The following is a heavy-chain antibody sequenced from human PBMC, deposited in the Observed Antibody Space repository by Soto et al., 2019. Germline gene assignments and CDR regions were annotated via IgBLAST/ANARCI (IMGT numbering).Heavy chain of an antibody. D-gene: IGHD2-8*02. V-gene: IGHV5-51*01. Sequence: GESLKISCKGSGYSFTNYWIGWVRQMPGRGLEWMGIIYPGDSDTRYSPSFQGQVTISADKSISTAYLQWSSLKASDTAMYYCASQTGKISTGGNFGLAFDIWGQGTMVTVSS. CDR3: ASQTGKISTGGNFGLAFDI. CDR2: IYPGDSDT. CDR1: GYSFTNYW. J-gene: IGHJ3*02.